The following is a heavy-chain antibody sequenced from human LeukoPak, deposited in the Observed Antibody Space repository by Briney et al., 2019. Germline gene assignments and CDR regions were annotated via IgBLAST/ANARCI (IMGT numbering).Heavy chain of an antibody. J-gene: IGHJ4*02. D-gene: IGHD3-10*01. CDR2: ISYDGSNK. CDR3: AKAYGSGSYYETLSY. CDR1: GFTFSSYG. Sequence: GGSLRLSCAASGFTFSSYGMHWVRQAPGKGLEWVAVISYDGSNKYYADSVKGRFTISRDNSKNTLYLQTNSLRAEDTAVYYCAKAYGSGSYYETLSYWGQGTLVTVSS. V-gene: IGHV3-30*18.